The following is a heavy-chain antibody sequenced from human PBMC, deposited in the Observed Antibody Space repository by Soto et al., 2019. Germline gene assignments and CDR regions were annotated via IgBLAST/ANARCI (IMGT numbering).Heavy chain of an antibody. D-gene: IGHD2-21*01. CDR3: ARGFFFFSRARRHTY. V-gene: IGHV1-2*02. Sequence: VRPAPGPGREWMGWIYVSSGSTNYAQKFQGRVTMTRDKSISTAYMELSRVRSEDTAVYYCARGFFFFSRARRHTYWG. CDR2: IYVSSGST. J-gene: IGHJ4*01.